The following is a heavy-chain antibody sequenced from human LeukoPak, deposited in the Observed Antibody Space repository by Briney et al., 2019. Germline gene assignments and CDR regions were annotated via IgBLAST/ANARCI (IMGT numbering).Heavy chain of an antibody. J-gene: IGHJ4*02. Sequence: GRSLILSCAASGFTFSTYAMHWVRQAPGKGLEWVAVISYDGSNKYYADSVKGRFTISRDNSKNTVYLQMNSLRAEDTAVYYCARGYSGSYSPFDYWGQGTLVTVSS. CDR2: ISYDGSNK. D-gene: IGHD1-26*01. V-gene: IGHV3-30*04. CDR1: GFTFSTYA. CDR3: ARGYSGSYSPFDY.